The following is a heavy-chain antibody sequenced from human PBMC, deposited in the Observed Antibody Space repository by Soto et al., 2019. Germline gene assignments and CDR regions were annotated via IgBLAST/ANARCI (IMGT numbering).Heavy chain of an antibody. V-gene: IGHV4-30-2*06. CDR3: ASSRVVTTYFDY. D-gene: IGHD2-21*02. Sequence: QLQLQESGSRLVKPSQTLSLTCAVSGGSISRAGYSWSWIRQSPGKGLEWIGHIYNSGSTFYNPSLKSRLTISVDRSKNQLSLQLNSVTAADTAVYYCASSRVVTTYFDYWGQGTLVTVSS. J-gene: IGHJ4*02. CDR2: IYNSGST. CDR1: GGSISRAGYS.